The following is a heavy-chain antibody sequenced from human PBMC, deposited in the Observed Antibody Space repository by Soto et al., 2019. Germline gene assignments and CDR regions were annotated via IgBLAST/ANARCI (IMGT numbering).Heavy chain of an antibody. V-gene: IGHV4-61*08. D-gene: IGHD5-18*01. CDR3: ARSGIQLWTWNFDY. CDR2: IYYSGST. J-gene: IGHJ4*02. CDR1: GGSISSGDYY. Sequence: KTSETLSLTCTVSGGSISSGDYYWSWIRQPPGKGLEWIGYIYYSGSTNYNPSLKSRVTISVDTSKNQFSLKLSSVTAADTAVYYCARSGIQLWTWNFDYWGQGTLVTVSS.